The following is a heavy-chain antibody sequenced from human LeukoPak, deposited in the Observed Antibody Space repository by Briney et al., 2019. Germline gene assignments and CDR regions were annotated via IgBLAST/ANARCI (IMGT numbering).Heavy chain of an antibody. D-gene: IGHD5/OR15-5a*01. CDR3: AAGGVYDLFDY. Sequence: ASVKVSCKVSGYTLSDLSMHWVQQAPGKGLEWMGGFDPGDDETIYTQKFQGRVTMTEDTSTDTAYMELSSLRSEDTAVYYCAAGGVYDLFDYWGQGTMVTVSS. J-gene: IGHJ4*02. CDR1: GYTLSDLS. CDR2: FDPGDDET. V-gene: IGHV1-24*01.